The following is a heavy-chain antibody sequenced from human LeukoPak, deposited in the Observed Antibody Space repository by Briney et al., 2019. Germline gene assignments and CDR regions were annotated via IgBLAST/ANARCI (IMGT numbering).Heavy chain of an antibody. CDR2: IDPSDPYT. V-gene: IGHV5-10-1*01. J-gene: IGHJ6*02. CDR3: ARRASSSSRWEYGMDV. D-gene: IGHD6-13*01. CDR1: GYSFTRYW. Sequence: GGSLRLSCKGSGYSFTRYWITWVRQMPGKGPEWMGKIDPSDPYTYYSPSFQGHVTISADKSISTAYLQWSSLKASDTAMYYCARRASSSSRWEYGMDVWGQGTTVTVSS.